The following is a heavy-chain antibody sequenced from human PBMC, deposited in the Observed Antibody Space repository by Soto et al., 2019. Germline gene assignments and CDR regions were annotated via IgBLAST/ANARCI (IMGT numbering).Heavy chain of an antibody. CDR3: AREDGSGTTASKRPFDY. CDR1: GGSISTADYY. Sequence: SETLSLTCTVSGGSISTADYYWSWIRQPPGKALEWIGYIYYSGSTYYNPSLKSRVTISVDTSKNQFSLKLTSVTAADTAVYYCAREDGSGTTASKRPFDYWGQGTLVTVSS. D-gene: IGHD3-10*01. J-gene: IGHJ4*02. CDR2: IYYSGST. V-gene: IGHV4-30-4*01.